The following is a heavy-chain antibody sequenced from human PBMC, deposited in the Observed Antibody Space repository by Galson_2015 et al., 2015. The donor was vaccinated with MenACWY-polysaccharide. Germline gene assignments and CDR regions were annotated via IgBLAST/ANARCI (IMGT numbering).Heavy chain of an antibody. CDR2: MTWDGRDQ. CDR1: GFSFSSYG. CDR3: AKREARNSGPFDL. J-gene: IGHJ4*01. D-gene: IGHD6-19*01. V-gene: IGHV3-30*18. Sequence: SLRLSCAASGFSFSSYGMHWVRQAPGKGLEWVTYMTWDGRDQNYARSVRGRFTISRDNSKSMLYLQMESLRPEDTAVYYCAKREARNSGPFDLWGHGTLVTVSS.